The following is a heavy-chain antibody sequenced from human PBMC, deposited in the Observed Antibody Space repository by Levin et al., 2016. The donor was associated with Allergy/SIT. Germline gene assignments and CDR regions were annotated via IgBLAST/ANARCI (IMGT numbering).Heavy chain of an antibody. D-gene: IGHD6-13*01. CDR3: ARGDPGIAPFFDY. V-gene: IGHV4-39*01. CDR1: DDSVKSNTAS. CDR2: VYYSGTT. Sequence: ETLSLTCTVSDDSVKSNTASWGWIRQPPGKGLEWVGTVYYSGTTYSNPSLKSRVTISVDTSKNQFSLHLSSVTAADTAMYYCARGDPGIAPFFDYWGQGTLVTASS. J-gene: IGHJ4*02.